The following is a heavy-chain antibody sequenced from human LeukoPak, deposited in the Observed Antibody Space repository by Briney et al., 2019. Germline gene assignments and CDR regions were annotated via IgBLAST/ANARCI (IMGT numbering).Heavy chain of an antibody. J-gene: IGHJ4*02. Sequence: GRSLRLSCAASGFTFSSYGMHWVRQAPGKGLEWVAVISYDGSNKYYADSVKGRFTISRDNSKNTLYLQMNSLRAEDTAVYYCAKGSRAYGSGLYGWGQGTLVTVSS. CDR3: AKGSRAYGSGLYG. V-gene: IGHV3-30*18. CDR1: GFTFSSYG. CDR2: ISYDGSNK. D-gene: IGHD3-10*01.